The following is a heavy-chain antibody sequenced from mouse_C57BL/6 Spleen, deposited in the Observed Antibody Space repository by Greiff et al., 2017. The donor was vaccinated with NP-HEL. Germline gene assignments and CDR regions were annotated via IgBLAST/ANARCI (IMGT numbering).Heavy chain of an antibody. D-gene: IGHD2-3*01. CDR3: ARNVIYDGYYGYAMDY. J-gene: IGHJ4*01. V-gene: IGHV2-6*02. CDR1: GFSLTSYG. CDR2: IWSDGST. Sequence: VKLVESGPGLVAPSQSLSITCTVSGFSLTSYGVHWVRQPPGKGLEWLVVIWSDGSTTYNSALKSRLSISKDNSKSQVFLKMNSLQTDDTAMYYCARNVIYDGYYGYAMDYWGQGTSVTVSS.